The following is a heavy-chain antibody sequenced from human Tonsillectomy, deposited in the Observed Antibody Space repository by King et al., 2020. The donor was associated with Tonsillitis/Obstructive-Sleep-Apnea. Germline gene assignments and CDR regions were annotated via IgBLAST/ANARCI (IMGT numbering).Heavy chain of an antibody. CDR2: IYSKTDGVTT. D-gene: IGHD3-3*01. V-gene: IGHV3-15*07. J-gene: IGHJ4*02. CDR1: GFTFSNAW. CDR3: TTDGEPYDFWSGYYGVSTGGYFDY. Sequence: VQLVESGGGFVKPGGSLRLSCAASGFTFSNAWMNWVRQAPGKGLEWVGRIYSKTDGVTTDYPAPVKGRFTISSDDSKNTLYLQMNNLRTENTAVYFCTTDGEPYDFWSGYYGVSTGGYFDYWGQGTLVTVSS.